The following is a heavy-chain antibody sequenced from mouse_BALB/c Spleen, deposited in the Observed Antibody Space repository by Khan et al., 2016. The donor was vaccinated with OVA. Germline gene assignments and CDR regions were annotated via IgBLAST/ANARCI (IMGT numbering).Heavy chain of an antibody. D-gene: IGHD3-2*02. CDR2: INPSNGDT. Sequence: QVQLQQPGAELVKPGASVKLSCKASGYTFTSYYIYWVKQRPGQGLEWIGGINPSNGDTYFNEKFESKATLTVDKSSSTAFLQVISLTSEYSAVYYSTRSGSAACAYWGQGTLVTVSA. CDR1: GYTFTSYY. V-gene: IGHV1S81*02. CDR3: TRSGSAACAY. J-gene: IGHJ3*01.